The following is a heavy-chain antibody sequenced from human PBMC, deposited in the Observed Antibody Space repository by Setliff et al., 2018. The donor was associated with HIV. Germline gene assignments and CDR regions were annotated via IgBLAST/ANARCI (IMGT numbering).Heavy chain of an antibody. CDR1: GFTFSDDY. CDR2: LSGSGGNT. Sequence: GGSLRLSCAASGFTFSDDYMSWIRQIPGKGLEWVAALSGSGGNTWYAASVRGRFTISRDNSKNTLYLQMNSLRAEDTAVYYCAQDRNFPKDVFDIWGQGTLVTVSS. CDR3: AQDRNFPKDVFDI. J-gene: IGHJ4*02. V-gene: IGHV3-23*01. D-gene: IGHD3-3*01.